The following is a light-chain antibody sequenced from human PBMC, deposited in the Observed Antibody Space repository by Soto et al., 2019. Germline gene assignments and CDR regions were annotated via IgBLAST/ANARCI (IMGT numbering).Light chain of an antibody. CDR2: GAS. Sequence: EIVLTQSPATLSLSPGERASLSCGASQSITSSFLAWYQQKPGQAPRLLIYGASSRATGIPDRFSGTGSETDFTLTINRLEPEDFAVYYCQKYENSPITFGQGTRLEIK. V-gene: IGKV3-20*01. CDR3: QKYENSPIT. CDR1: QSITSSF. J-gene: IGKJ5*01.